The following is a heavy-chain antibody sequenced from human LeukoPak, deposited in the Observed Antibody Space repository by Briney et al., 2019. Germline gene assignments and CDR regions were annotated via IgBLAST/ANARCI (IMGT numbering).Heavy chain of an antibody. CDR1: GFIVSGSY. D-gene: IGHD3-10*01. Sequence: GGSLRLSCAASGFIVSGSYMSWVRQAPGKGLEWVSAVYSDGSTYYADSVRGRFTISGDNSKNTLYLQMNSLRAEDTAMYYCAGVRGSYYYGMDVWGQGTTVTVSS. V-gene: IGHV3-53*01. CDR3: AGVRGSYYYGMDV. CDR2: VYSDGST. J-gene: IGHJ6*02.